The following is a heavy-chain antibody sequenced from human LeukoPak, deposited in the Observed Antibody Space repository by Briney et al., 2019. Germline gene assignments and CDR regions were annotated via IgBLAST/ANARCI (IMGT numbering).Heavy chain of an antibody. D-gene: IGHD6-19*01. CDR1: GGTFSSYA. J-gene: IGHJ3*02. CDR3: ARDKRSGWYGSDAFDI. V-gene: IGHV1-69*04. Sequence: VASVKVSCKASGGTFSSYAISWVRQAPGQGLEWMGRIIPVLGIANNAQKFQGRFTSTADKSTSTAYMELSSLRSEDTAVYYCARDKRSGWYGSDAFDIWGQGTMVTVSS. CDR2: IIPVLGIA.